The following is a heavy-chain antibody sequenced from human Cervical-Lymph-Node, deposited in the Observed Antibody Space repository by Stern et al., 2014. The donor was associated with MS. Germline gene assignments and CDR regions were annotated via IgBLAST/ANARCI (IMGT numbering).Heavy chain of an antibody. CDR3: ARVWERIATRPRYWYFDL. V-gene: IGHV1-69*01. J-gene: IGHJ2*01. Sequence: LQLVESGAEVKKPGSSVKVSGKASGGTFRNHAMSWVRQAPGKGLEWMGGIIPSLGTTKYSQKLQGRVTITADESTSTAYMELSSLTSEDTAMYYCARVWERIATRPRYWYFDLWGRGTLVTVSS. CDR1: GGTFRNHA. D-gene: IGHD6-6*01. CDR2: IIPSLGTT.